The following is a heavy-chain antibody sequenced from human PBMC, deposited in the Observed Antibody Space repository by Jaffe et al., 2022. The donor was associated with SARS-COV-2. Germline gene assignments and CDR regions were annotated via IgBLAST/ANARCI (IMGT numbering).Heavy chain of an antibody. J-gene: IGHJ4*02. Sequence: QVQLVESGGGVVQPGRSLRLSCTASGFTFSNYGMSWVRQAPGKGLEWVAVIYYDGSDKYYGDSVKGRFTISKDNSKNTVFLQMNSLRAEDTAVYYCARKVGDYFDYWGQGTLVTVSS. CDR1: GFTFSNYG. V-gene: IGHV3-33*01. CDR2: IYYDGSDK. CDR3: ARKVGDYFDY.